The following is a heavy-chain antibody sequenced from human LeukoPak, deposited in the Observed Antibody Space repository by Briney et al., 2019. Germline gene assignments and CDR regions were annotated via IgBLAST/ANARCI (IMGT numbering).Heavy chain of an antibody. V-gene: IGHV3-23*01. J-gene: IGHJ4*02. CDR2: ISGSGGSR. Sequence: GGSLRLSCAASGFTFSSYAMSWVRQAPGKGLEWDSAISGSGGSRYYADSVKGRFTISRDNSKNTLYLQMNSLRAEDTAVYYCAKSPAEYQLLFPFDYWGQGTLVTVSS. CDR3: AKSPAEYQLLFPFDY. D-gene: IGHD2-2*01. CDR1: GFTFSSYA.